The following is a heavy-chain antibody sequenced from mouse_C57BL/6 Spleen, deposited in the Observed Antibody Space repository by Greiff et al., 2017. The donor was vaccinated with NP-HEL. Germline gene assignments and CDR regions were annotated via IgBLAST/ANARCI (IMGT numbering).Heavy chain of an antibody. Sequence: DVKLVESGGDLVKPGGSLKLSCAASGFTFSSYTMSWVRQTPEKRLEWVATISGGGGNTYYPDSVKGRFTISRDNAKNTLYLQMSSLRSEDTALYYCARPPSYYSNYVGYFDVWGTGTTVTVSS. J-gene: IGHJ1*03. D-gene: IGHD2-5*01. V-gene: IGHV5-9*01. CDR1: GFTFSSYT. CDR2: ISGGGGNT. CDR3: ARPPSYYSNYVGYFDV.